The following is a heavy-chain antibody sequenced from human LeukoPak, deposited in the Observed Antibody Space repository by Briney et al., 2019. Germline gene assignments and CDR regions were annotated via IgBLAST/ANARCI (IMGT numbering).Heavy chain of an antibody. CDR2: MSYSGRT. CDR1: GGCVSSYY. J-gene: IGHJ4*02. Sequence: SESLSLICTVSGGCVSSYYWSWIRQTPAKGLDWIGFMSYSGRTDYGPSLKSRVTMSVDTSKNQFSLKMSYVTAADTGVYHCARGYCRDDICQVFPYWGQGTLVTVSS. CDR3: ARGYCRDDICQVFPY. V-gene: IGHV4-59*02. D-gene: IGHD2-21*02.